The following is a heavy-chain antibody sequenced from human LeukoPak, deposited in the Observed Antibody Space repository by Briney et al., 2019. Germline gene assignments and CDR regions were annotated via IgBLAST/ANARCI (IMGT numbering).Heavy chain of an antibody. CDR3: AREARSGWFYARRSFDY. J-gene: IGHJ4*02. CDR2: ISAYNGNT. D-gene: IGHD6-19*01. Sequence: ASVKVSCKASGYTFTSYGISWVRQAPGQGLEWMGWISAYNGNTNYAQKLQGRVTMTRDTSTSTVHMELSSLRSEDTAVYYCAREARSGWFYARRSFDYWGQGTLVTVSS. V-gene: IGHV1-18*01. CDR1: GYTFTSYG.